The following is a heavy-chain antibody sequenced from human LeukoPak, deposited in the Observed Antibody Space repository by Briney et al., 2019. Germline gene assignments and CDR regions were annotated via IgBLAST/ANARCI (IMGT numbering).Heavy chain of an antibody. D-gene: IGHD1-26*01. CDR2: INPSGGST. Sequence: ASVKVSCKASGGTFSSYAISWVRQAPGQGLEWMGIINPSGGSTSYAQKFQGRVTMTRDTSTSTVYVELSSLRSEDTAVYYCARESGPGSYFTSGVDPWGQGTLVTVSS. V-gene: IGHV1-46*01. CDR3: ARESGPGSYFTSGVDP. CDR1: GGTFSSYA. J-gene: IGHJ5*02.